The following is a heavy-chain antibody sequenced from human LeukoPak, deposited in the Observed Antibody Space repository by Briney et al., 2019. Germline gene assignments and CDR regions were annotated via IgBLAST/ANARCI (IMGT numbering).Heavy chain of an antibody. J-gene: IGHJ3*02. Sequence: SQTLSLTCTVSVGSISSGSYYWSWIRQPAGKGLEWLGRIYTSESTNYNPSLKSRVTISVDTSKNQFSLKLSSVTAAHKAVYYCARDREYCSSTSCYFDAFDIWGQGTMVTVSS. CDR3: ARDREYCSSTSCYFDAFDI. V-gene: IGHV4-61*02. D-gene: IGHD2-2*01. CDR1: VGSISSGSYY. CDR2: IYTSEST.